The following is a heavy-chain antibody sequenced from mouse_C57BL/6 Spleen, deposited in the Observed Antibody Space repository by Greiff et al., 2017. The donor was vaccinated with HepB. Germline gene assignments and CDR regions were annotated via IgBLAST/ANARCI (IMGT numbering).Heavy chain of an antibody. J-gene: IGHJ4*01. D-gene: IGHD3-2*02. V-gene: IGHV5-16*01. CDR2: INYDGSST. Sequence: EVQVVESEGGLVQPGSSMKLSCTASGFTFSDYYMAWVRQVPEKGLEWVANINYDGSSTYYLDSLKSRFIISRDNAKNILYLQMSSLKSEDTATYYCARETAQATYAMDYWGQGTSVTVSS. CDR3: ARETAQATYAMDY. CDR1: GFTFSDYY.